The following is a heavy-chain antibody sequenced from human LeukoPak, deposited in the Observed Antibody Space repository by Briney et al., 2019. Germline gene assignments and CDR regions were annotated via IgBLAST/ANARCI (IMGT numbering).Heavy chain of an antibody. V-gene: IGHV4-34*01. D-gene: IGHD3-22*01. CDR2: INHSGST. CDR1: GGSFSGYY. J-gene: IGHJ4*02. CDR3: ALNYYDSSGYYYDDDY. Sequence: SETLSLTCAVYGGSFSGYYWSWIRQPPGKGLEWIGEINHSGSTNYNPSLKSRVTISVDTSKNQFSLKLSSVTAADTAVYYCALNYYDSSGYYYDDDYWGQGTLVTVSS.